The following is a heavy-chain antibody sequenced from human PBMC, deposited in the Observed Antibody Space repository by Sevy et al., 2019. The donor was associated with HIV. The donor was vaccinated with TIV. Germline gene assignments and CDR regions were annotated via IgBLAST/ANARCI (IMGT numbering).Heavy chain of an antibody. CDR1: GFTVSTNY. CDR3: AREFGDGYNPRYYFDY. V-gene: IGHV3-53*01. CDR2: IYSGGTT. D-gene: IGHD3-3*01. Sequence: GESLKISCAASGFTVSTNYMSWVRQAPGKGLEWVSVIYSGGTTYYADSVKGRFTISRDKSKNTLYLQMNSLRAEDTAVYYCAREFGDGYNPRYYFDYWGQRTLVTVSS. J-gene: IGHJ4*02.